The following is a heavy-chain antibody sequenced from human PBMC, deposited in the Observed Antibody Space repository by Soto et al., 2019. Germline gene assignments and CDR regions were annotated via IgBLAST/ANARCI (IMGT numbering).Heavy chain of an antibody. CDR3: AFGSFFLERYDY. J-gene: IGHJ4*02. D-gene: IGHD3-3*01. V-gene: IGHV3-11*01. CDR2: MSNGGSTI. Sequence: PGGSLRLSCAASGFTFSDYYMSWIRQAPGRGLEWASYMSNGGSTIYYADSVKGRFTISRDNAKNSLYLQMNSLGAEDTAVYYCAFGSFFLERYDYWGEGTLVTVPS. CDR1: GFTFSDYY.